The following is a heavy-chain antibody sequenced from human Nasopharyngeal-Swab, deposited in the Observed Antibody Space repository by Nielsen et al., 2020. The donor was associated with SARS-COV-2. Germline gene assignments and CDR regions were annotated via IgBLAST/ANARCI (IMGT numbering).Heavy chain of an antibody. CDR3: ARLGWLQLPDDY. Sequence: SETLSLTSAVYCGSFRGYYWGWIRQPPGKGLEWIGEINHSGSTNYNPSLKSRVTISVDTSKNQFSLKLSSVTAADTAVYYCARLGWLQLPDDYWGQGTLVTVSS. J-gene: IGHJ4*02. D-gene: IGHD5-24*01. CDR1: CGSFRGYY. V-gene: IGHV4-34*01. CDR2: INHSGST.